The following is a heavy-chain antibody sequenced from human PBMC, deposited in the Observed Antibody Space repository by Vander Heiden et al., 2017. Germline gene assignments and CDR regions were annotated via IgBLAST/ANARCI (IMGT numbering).Heavy chain of an antibody. Sequence: EVQLVESGGGLVQPGGSLRLSCAASGFTFSSYWMHWVRQAPGKGLVVVSRINRDGSSTSYADSVKGRFTISRDNAKNTLYLQMNSLRAEDTAVYYCARDGMDFWSGYFHDYWGQGTLVTVSS. J-gene: IGHJ4*02. CDR3: ARDGMDFWSGYFHDY. CDR2: INRDGSST. V-gene: IGHV3-74*01. D-gene: IGHD3-3*01. CDR1: GFTFSSYW.